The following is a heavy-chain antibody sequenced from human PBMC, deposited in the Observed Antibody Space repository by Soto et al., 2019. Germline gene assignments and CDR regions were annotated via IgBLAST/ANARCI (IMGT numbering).Heavy chain of an antibody. V-gene: IGHV3-30*18. CDR2: IYFDGSSR. D-gene: IGHD3-10*01. CDR3: AKDREEFLMWVLPEGH. J-gene: IGHJ4*02. CDR1: GFTFGNYG. Sequence: QVQLVESGGGVVQPGRSLILTCAASGFTFGNYGMHWVRQAPGKGMEWVTFIYFDGSSRRYAGSVEGRFTISRDNYKNTVSLQMNSLTTDDTAVYYCAKDREEFLMWVLPEGHWCQGTLGTVS.